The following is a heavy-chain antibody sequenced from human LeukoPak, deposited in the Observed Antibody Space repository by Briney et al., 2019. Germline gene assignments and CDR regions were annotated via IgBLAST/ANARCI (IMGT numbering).Heavy chain of an antibody. J-gene: IGHJ4*02. Sequence: ASVKVSCKASGYTVTSYGISWVRQAPGQGLESMGWISAYNGNTNYAQKLQGRVTMTTDTSTSTAYMELRSLRSDDTAVYYCARVEGGYSSGWDFDYWGQGTLVTVSS. D-gene: IGHD6-19*01. CDR1: GYTVTSYG. CDR2: ISAYNGNT. V-gene: IGHV1-18*01. CDR3: ARVEGGYSSGWDFDY.